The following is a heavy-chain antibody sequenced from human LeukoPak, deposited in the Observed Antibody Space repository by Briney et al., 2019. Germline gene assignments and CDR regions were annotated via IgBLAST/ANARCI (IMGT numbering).Heavy chain of an antibody. CDR3: ATLRPRQQLVVDH. J-gene: IGHJ4*02. CDR2: ISSTGSTK. Sequence: GGSLRLSCAASGFTFSSYEMNWVRQAPGKGLEWVSYISSTGSTKYYADSVKGRFTISRDNALNSLYLQMSSLRAEDTAVYYCATLRPRQQLVVDHWGQGTLVTVSS. CDR1: GFTFSSYE. V-gene: IGHV3-48*03. D-gene: IGHD6-13*01.